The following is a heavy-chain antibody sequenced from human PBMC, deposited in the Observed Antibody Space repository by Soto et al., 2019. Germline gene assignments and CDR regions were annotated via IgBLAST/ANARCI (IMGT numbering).Heavy chain of an antibody. V-gene: IGHV2-5*02. CDR1: GFSLSTTGVG. Sequence: QITLKESGPTLVKPTQTLTLTCTVSGFSLSTTGVGVGWIRQAPGKALDYLAIIFWDDDKYYSPPLKSRITISKDTSENQVVLTLTHVAPVYTATYYCACARLQGATYFDLWGRGTLVAVSS. CDR2: IFWDDDK. CDR3: ACARLQGATYFDL. J-gene: IGHJ2*01. D-gene: IGHD3-16*01.